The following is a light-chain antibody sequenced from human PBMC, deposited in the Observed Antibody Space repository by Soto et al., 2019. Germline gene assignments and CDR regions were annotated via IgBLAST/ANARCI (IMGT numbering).Light chain of an antibody. Sequence: EIVLTQSPGTLCLSPGERATLSCRASRSVSSSYLAWYQQKPGQAPRLLIYGASSRATGIPDRFSGSGSETCFTLTISRLEAEDFAVYYCQQYGSSQITFVQGTRLEIK. J-gene: IGKJ5*01. CDR3: QQYGSSQIT. CDR1: RSVSSSY. CDR2: GAS. V-gene: IGKV3-20*01.